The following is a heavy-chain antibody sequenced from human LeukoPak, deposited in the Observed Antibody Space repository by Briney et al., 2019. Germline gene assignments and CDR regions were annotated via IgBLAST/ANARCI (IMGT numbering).Heavy chain of an antibody. Sequence: PSETLSLTCTVSGGSISSGGYYWSWIRQHPGKGLEWIGYIYYSGSTYYNPSLKSRVTISVDTSKNQFSLQLSSVTAADTAVYYCARAGDKLLNWFDPWGQGTLVTVSS. CDR2: IYYSGST. J-gene: IGHJ5*02. V-gene: IGHV4-31*03. D-gene: IGHD1-14*01. CDR3: ARAGDKLLNWFDP. CDR1: GGSISSGGYY.